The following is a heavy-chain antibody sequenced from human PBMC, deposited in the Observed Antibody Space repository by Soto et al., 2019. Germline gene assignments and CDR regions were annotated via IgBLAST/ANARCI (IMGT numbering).Heavy chain of an antibody. J-gene: IGHJ4*02. Sequence: QVQLVQSGAEVKKPGASVKVSCRASGYTFTNFGISWVRQAPGQGLEWMGWISAYNGNTNYAQNFQGRVTMTTDTSTSTAYMELRSLRTDDSAVDYFARGATPMVYWGQGTLVTVSS. CDR3: ARGATPMVY. D-gene: IGHD2-15*01. CDR1: GYTFTNFG. V-gene: IGHV1-18*01. CDR2: ISAYNGNT.